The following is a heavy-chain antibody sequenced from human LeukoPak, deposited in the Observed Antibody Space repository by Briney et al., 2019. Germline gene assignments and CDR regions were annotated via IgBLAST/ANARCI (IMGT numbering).Heavy chain of an antibody. CDR1: GGSISNYY. D-gene: IGHD2-21*02. J-gene: IGHJ2*01. CDR3: ARDLGRAYCGDDCSWYLDL. Sequence: SETLSLTCTVSGGSISNYYWSWIRQPPGKGLEWIGYIYYSGSTNYNPSLKSRVTMSVDTSKNQFSLKLISVTAADTAVYYCARDLGRAYCGDDCSWYLDLWSRGTLVTVSS. V-gene: IGHV4-59*01. CDR2: IYYSGST.